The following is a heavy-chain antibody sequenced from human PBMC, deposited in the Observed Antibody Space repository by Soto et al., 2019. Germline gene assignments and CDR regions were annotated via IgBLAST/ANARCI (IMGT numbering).Heavy chain of an antibody. CDR1: GGSISTYY. V-gene: IGHV4-4*07. CDR2: IYASVST. CDR3: ARLHVFYSDY. J-gene: IGHJ4*02. Sequence: SETLSLTCNVSGGSISTYYWSWIRQPAGKGLEWVGRIYASVSTNYNPSLKSRVTMSVDMSKNQFSLMLSSVTAADTAMYYCARLHVFYSDYWGQGTLVTVSS.